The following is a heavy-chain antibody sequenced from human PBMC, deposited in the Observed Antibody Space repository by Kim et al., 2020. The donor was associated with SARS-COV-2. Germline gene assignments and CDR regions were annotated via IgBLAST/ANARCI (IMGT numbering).Heavy chain of an antibody. D-gene: IGHD3-3*01. J-gene: IGHJ5*02. CDR2: GTST. Sequence: GTSTPYADSVKGRFIISRDISKNTLHLQMNSLRVEDTAVYYCARSDWFDPWGQGTLVTVSS. V-gene: IGHV3-74*03. CDR3: ARSDWFDP.